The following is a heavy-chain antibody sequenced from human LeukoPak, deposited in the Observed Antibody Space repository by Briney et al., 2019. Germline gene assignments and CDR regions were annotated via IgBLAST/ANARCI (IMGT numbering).Heavy chain of an antibody. J-gene: IGHJ4*02. CDR3: ATLGQARGYSYGPVDY. D-gene: IGHD5-18*01. CDR1: GGSISSYY. CDR2: IYYSGSA. V-gene: IGHV4-59*08. Sequence: SETLSLTCTVSGGSISSYYWSWIRQPPGKGLEWIGYIYYSGSANYNPSLKSRVTISVLTSKNQFSLKLSSVTAADTAVYYCATLGQARGYSYGPVDYWGQGSLVTVSS.